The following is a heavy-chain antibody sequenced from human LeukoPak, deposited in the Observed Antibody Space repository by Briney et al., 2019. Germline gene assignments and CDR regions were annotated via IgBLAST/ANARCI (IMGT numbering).Heavy chain of an antibody. V-gene: IGHV3-7*01. CDR2: IKQDGSEK. J-gene: IGHJ4*02. Sequence: GGSLRLSCAASGFTFSSYWMSWVRQAPGKGLEWVANIKQDGSEKYYVDSVKGRFTISRGNAKNSLYLQMNRLRAEDTAVYYCASLGGTVTRAEYFFDYWGQGVLVTVSS. CDR1: GFTFSSYW. D-gene: IGHD4-17*01. CDR3: ASLGGTVTRAEYFFDY.